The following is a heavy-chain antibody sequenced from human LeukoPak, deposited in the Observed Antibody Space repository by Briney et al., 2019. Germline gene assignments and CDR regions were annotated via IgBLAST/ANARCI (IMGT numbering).Heavy chain of an antibody. Sequence: SVKVSCKASGGTFSSYAISWVRQAPGQGLEWMGGIIPIFGTANYAQKFQGRVTITTDESTSTAYMELSSLRSEDTAVYYCASKTTWPRHKYYSDYWSQGTLVTVSS. V-gene: IGHV1-69*05. D-gene: IGHD1-7*01. J-gene: IGHJ4*02. CDR3: ASKTTWPRHKYYSDY. CDR2: IIPIFGTA. CDR1: GGTFSSYA.